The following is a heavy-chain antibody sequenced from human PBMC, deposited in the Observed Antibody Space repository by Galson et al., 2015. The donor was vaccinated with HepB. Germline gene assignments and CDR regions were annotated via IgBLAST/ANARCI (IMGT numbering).Heavy chain of an antibody. CDR2: ISGSGGST. D-gene: IGHD6-6*01. CDR3: AKAGAARPADSFIVVPNYYYYGMDV. J-gene: IGHJ6*02. V-gene: IGHV3-23*01. Sequence: SLRLSCAASGFTFSSYAMSWVRQAPGKGLEWVPAISGSGGSTYYADSVEGRFTISRDNSKNTLYLQMNSLRAEDTAVYYCAKAGAARPADSFIVVPNYYYYGMDVWGQGTTVTVSS. CDR1: GFTFSSYA.